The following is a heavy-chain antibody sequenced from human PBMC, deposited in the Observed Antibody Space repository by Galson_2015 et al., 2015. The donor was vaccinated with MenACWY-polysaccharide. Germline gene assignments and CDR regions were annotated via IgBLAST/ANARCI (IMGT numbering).Heavy chain of an antibody. Sequence: SETLSLTCTVSGGSLSTYYWSWIRQPPGKGLEWIGYIHYSGSTKYNPSLKSRVTISLDTSKNQFSLKLSSVTAADTAVYYCARDKVYCSGGSCYLYYGLDVWGQGTTVTVSS. J-gene: IGHJ6*02. CDR3: ARDKVYCSGGSCYLYYGLDV. D-gene: IGHD2-15*01. CDR2: IHYSGST. CDR1: GGSLSTYY. V-gene: IGHV4-59*01.